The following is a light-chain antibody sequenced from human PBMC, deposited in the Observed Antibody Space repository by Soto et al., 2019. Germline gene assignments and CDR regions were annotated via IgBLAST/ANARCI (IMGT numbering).Light chain of an antibody. CDR1: QSVSSN. CDR2: GAS. V-gene: IGKV3-15*01. CDR3: QQYNKWPPIT. Sequence: EIVMTQSPATLSVSPGERVALSCRASQSVSSNLAWYQQKPGQAPRLLIFGASTRATGIPARFSGSGSGTEFTLTISSLQSEDFAVYYCQQYNKWPPITFGQGTKVDI. J-gene: IGKJ1*01.